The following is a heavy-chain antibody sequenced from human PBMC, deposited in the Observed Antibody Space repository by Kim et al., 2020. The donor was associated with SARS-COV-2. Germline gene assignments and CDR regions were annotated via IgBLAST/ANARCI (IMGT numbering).Heavy chain of an antibody. Sequence: SVKVSCKASGGTFSSYAISWVRQAPGQGLEWMGRVIPILDIANYAQKFQGRVTITADKSTSTAYMELNSLRSEDTAVYYCARPFYFASGSYWGGTFDIWGQGTMVTVSS. CDR2: VIPILDIA. CDR1: GGTFSSYA. D-gene: IGHD3-10*01. V-gene: IGHV1-69*04. J-gene: IGHJ3*02. CDR3: ARPFYFASGSYWGGTFDI.